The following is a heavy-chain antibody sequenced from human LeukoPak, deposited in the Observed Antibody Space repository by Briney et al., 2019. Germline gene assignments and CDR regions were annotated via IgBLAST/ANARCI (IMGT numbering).Heavy chain of an antibody. V-gene: IGHV4-34*01. CDR1: GGSFSGYY. J-gene: IGHJ5*02. D-gene: IGHD2-2*01. CDR2: INHSGST. CDR3: AKKYQLLSRWYWFDP. Sequence: SETLSLTCAVYGGSFSGYYRSWIRQSPGKGLEWIGEINHSGSTNYNPSLKSRVTISVDTSKNQFSLKLSSVTAADTAVYYCAKKYQLLSRWYWFDPWGQGTLVTVSS.